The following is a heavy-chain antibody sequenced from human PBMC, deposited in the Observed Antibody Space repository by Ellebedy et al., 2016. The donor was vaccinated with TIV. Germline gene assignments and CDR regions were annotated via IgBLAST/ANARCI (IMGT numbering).Heavy chain of an antibody. V-gene: IGHV3-48*01. CDR1: GFTFSSYS. CDR3: AREFSRYGDYVESGFDY. Sequence: GESLKISCAASGFTFSSYSMNWVRQAPGKGLEWVSYISSSSSTIYYADSVKGRFTISRDNAKNSLYLQMNSLRAEDTAVYYCAREFSRYGDYVESGFDYWGQGTLVTVSS. D-gene: IGHD4-17*01. CDR2: ISSSSSTI. J-gene: IGHJ4*02.